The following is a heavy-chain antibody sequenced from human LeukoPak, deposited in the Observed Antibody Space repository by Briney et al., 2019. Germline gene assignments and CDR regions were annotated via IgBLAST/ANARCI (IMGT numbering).Heavy chain of an antibody. Sequence: GASVKVSCKASGYTFTGYYMHWVRQAPGQGLEWMGRINPNSGGTNYAQKFQGRVTMTRDTSISTAYMELSRLRSDDTAVYYCARQEANIAAAEGYWGQGTLVTVSS. CDR2: INPNSGGT. CDR1: GYTFTGYY. J-gene: IGHJ4*02. V-gene: IGHV1-2*06. D-gene: IGHD6-13*01. CDR3: ARQEANIAAAEGY.